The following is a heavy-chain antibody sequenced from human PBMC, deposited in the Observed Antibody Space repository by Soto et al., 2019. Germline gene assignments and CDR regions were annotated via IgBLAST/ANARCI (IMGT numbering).Heavy chain of an antibody. CDR2: INAGNGNT. V-gene: IGHV1-3*01. D-gene: IGHD6-19*01. Sequence: ASVKVSCKASGYTFTSYAMDWVRQAPGQRLEWMGWINAGNGNTKYSQKFQGRVTITRDTSASTAYMELSSLRSEDTAVYYCARLYSSGVNFFDYWGQGTLVTVSS. J-gene: IGHJ4*02. CDR1: GYTFTSYA. CDR3: ARLYSSGVNFFDY.